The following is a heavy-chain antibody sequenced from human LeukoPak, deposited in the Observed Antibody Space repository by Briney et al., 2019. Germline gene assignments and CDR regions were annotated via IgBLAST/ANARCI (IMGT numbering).Heavy chain of an antibody. CDR1: GYRFTSYG. CDR2: ISTLTANT. J-gene: IGHJ3*02. V-gene: IGHV1-18*01. Sequence: ASVKVSCKASGYRFTSYGITWVRQAPGQGLEWMGWISTLTANTKNAQKIQGRVTMTTDTSTSTAYMELRSLRSDDTAVYYCARDLGGSYYVAFDIWGQGTMVTVSS. CDR3: ARDLGGSYYVAFDI. D-gene: IGHD1-26*01.